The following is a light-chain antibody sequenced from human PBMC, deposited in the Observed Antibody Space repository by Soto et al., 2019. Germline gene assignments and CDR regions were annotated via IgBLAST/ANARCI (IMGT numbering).Light chain of an antibody. V-gene: IGKV3-20*01. CDR2: GAS. Sequence: DIVMTQSPLSLPVTPGEPASISCRSSQSVDSAYLAWFQHKPGQAPRLLIHGASSRATGIPDRFSGSGSGTDFTLTISRLEPEDFAVYYCQQYGRPFGQGTKVDIK. CDR3: QQYGRP. J-gene: IGKJ1*01. CDR1: QSVDSAY.